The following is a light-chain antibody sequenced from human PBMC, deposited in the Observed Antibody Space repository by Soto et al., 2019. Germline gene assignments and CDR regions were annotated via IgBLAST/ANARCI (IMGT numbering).Light chain of an antibody. V-gene: IGLV2-14*01. CDR3: SSYTSSTPYV. CDR2: DVS. CDR1: SSDVGGYNY. J-gene: IGLJ1*01. Sequence: QSALAQPASVSGSPGQSITISCTGTSSDVGGYNYVSWYQQHPGKAPKLMIYDVSNRPSGVSNRFSGSKPGNTASLTISGLQAEDEADYYCSSYTSSTPYVFGNGTKVTVL.